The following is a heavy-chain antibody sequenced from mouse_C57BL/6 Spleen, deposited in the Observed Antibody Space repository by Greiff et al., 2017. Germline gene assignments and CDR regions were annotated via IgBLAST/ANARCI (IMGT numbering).Heavy chain of an antibody. J-gene: IGHJ1*03. CDR1: GFTFSDYG. V-gene: IGHV5-17*01. CDR2: ISSGSSTI. Sequence: EVQLVESGGGLVKPGGSLKLSCAASGFTFSDYGMHWVRQAPEKGLEWVAYISSGSSTIYYADTVKGRFTFSRDNAKNTLFLQMTSLRSEDTAMYYCASDSYWYFDGWGTGTTVTVSS. CDR3: ASDSYWYFDG. D-gene: IGHD2-4*01.